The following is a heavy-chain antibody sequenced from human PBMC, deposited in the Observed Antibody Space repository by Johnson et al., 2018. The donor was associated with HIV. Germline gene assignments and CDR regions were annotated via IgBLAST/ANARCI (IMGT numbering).Heavy chain of an antibody. CDR2: INWNGDTT. D-gene: IGHD3-10*01. CDR1: GFTFDDYG. CDR3: ARRGLANAFDI. J-gene: IGHJ3*02. Sequence: VQLVASGGGVVRPGGSLRLSCAASGFTFDDYGMSWVRQAPGKGLQWVSGINWNGDTTTYADSVKGRFTVSRDNAKSSLYLQLSNLRAEDTAVYYCARRGLANAFDIWGQGTMVTVSS. V-gene: IGHV3-20*04.